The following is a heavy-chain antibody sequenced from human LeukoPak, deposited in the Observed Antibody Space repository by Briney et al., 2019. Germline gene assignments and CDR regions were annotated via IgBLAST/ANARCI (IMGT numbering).Heavy chain of an antibody. J-gene: IGHJ3*02. CDR3: ARDLGAQQLVVLAFDI. D-gene: IGHD6-13*01. V-gene: IGHV4-61*02. CDR2: IYTSGST. Sequence: PSETLSLTCTASGGSISSGSYYWSWIRQPAGKGLEWIGRIYTSGSTNYNPSLKSRVTMSVDTSKNQFSLKLSSVTAADTAVYYCARDLGAQQLVVLAFDIWGQGTMVTVSS. CDR1: GGSISSGSYY.